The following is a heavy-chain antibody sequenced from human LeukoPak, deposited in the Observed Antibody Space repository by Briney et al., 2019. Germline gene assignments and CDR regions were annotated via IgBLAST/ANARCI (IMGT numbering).Heavy chain of an antibody. CDR2: IKQDGSQS. J-gene: IGHJ4*02. V-gene: IGHV3-7*01. Sequence: GGSLRLSCAASGFTFSNYWVNWVRQAPGKGLEGLANIKQDGSQSHYVDSVKGRFTISRDNAKNSLYLQMNTLRAEDTAVYYCARDYSASGSFDYWGQGTLVTVSS. D-gene: IGHD3-10*01. CDR1: GFTFSNYW. CDR3: ARDYSASGSFDY.